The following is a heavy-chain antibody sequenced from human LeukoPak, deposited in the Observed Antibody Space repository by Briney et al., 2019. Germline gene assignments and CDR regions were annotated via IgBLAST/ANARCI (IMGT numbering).Heavy chain of an antibody. Sequence: PGGSLRLSCAASGITLSNYGIHWVRQAPGKGLEWVAVISYDGSYKYYADSVKGRFTISRDNSKNTLFLQMNSLRAEDSAVYYCAKDRRGGYDPPHLFDYWGQGTLVTVSS. D-gene: IGHD5-12*01. CDR2: ISYDGSYK. J-gene: IGHJ4*02. V-gene: IGHV3-30*18. CDR3: AKDRRGGYDPPHLFDY. CDR1: GITLSNYG.